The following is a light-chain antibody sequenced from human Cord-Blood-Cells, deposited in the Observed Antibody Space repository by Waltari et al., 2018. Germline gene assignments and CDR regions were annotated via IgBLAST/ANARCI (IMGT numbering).Light chain of an antibody. J-gene: IGLJ3*02. CDR2: DVS. CDR1: SSDVGGYNY. CDR3: SSYTSSSTLV. Sequence: QSALTQPASVSGSPGQSITISCTGTSSDVGGYNYVSWYQQHPGKAPKLMIYDVSKRPSGVATRCPGSKSGHTASLTIAGLQAEDEADYYCSSYTSSSTLVFGGGTKLTVL. V-gene: IGLV2-14*01.